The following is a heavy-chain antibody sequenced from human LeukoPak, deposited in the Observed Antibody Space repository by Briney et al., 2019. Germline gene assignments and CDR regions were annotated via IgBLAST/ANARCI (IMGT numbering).Heavy chain of an antibody. CDR3: ARLISGRYPEAGWFDP. CDR1: GYSFTSYW. CDR2: IYPGDSDT. J-gene: IGHJ5*02. D-gene: IGHD1-26*01. Sequence: GESLKISCKGSGYSFTSYWIGWVRQMPGKGLEWMGIIYPGDSDTRYSPSFQGQVTISADKSISTAYLQWSSLKASDTAMYYCARLISGRYPEAGWFDPWGQGTLVTVSS. V-gene: IGHV5-51*01.